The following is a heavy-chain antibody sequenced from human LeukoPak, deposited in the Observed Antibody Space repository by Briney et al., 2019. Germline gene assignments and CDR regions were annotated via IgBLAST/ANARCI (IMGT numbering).Heavy chain of an antibody. J-gene: IGHJ4*02. D-gene: IGHD3-22*01. CDR3: AKSAYYDASGYYREYYFDY. CDR2: ISNNGGYT. V-gene: IGHV3-23*01. Sequence: GGSLRLSCAASGFTFSSSAMSWVRQAPGKGLEWVSAISNNGGYTYYADSVQGRFTISRDKTKNTLYLQMNSLRAEDTAVYYCAKSAYYDASGYYREYYFDYWGQGTLVTVSS. CDR1: GFTFSSSA.